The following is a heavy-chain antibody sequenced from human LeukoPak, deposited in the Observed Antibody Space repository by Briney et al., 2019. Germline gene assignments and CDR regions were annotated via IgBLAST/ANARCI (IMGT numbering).Heavy chain of an antibody. Sequence: GGSLRLSCAASGFTFSSYWMHWVRQAPGKGLLWVSRINSDGSSTSDADSVKGRFTISRDNAKNTLYLQMNSLRAEDTAVYYCHRDYYGSGSDRDYWGQGTLVTVSS. D-gene: IGHD3-10*01. CDR2: INSDGSST. CDR3: HRDYYGSGSDRDY. CDR1: GFTFSSYW. V-gene: IGHV3-74*01. J-gene: IGHJ4*02.